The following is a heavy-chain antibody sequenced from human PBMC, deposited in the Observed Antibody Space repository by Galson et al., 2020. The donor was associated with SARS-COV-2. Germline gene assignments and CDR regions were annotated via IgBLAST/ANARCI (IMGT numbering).Heavy chain of an antibody. CDR3: ARAGAGGYFDWLLQSDYYYGMDV. CDR1: GFTFSDYY. J-gene: IGHJ6*02. V-gene: IGHV3-11*01. CDR2: ISSSGSTI. Sequence: TGGSRLSCAASGFTFSDYYMSWIRQAPGKGLEWVSYISSSGSTIYYADSVKGRFTISRDNAKNSLYLQMNSLRAEDTAVYYCARAGAGGYFDWLLQSDYYYGMDVWGQGTTVTVSS. D-gene: IGHD3-9*01.